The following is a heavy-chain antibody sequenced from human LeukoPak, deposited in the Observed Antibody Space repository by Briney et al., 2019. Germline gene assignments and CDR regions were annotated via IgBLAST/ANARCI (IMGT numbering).Heavy chain of an antibody. CDR2: IYSGGAT. J-gene: IGHJ6*02. Sequence: GGSLRLSCTVSGFIVGSKYMSWVRQAPGKGLVWVAVIYSGGATYYAGSVKGRFTISRDNTRNTLYLQMNSLEAEDRAVYYCARAAFASSWYEGGLDVWGQGTFVTVSS. D-gene: IGHD6-13*01. V-gene: IGHV3-66*01. CDR1: GFIVGSKY. CDR3: ARAAFASSWYEGGLDV.